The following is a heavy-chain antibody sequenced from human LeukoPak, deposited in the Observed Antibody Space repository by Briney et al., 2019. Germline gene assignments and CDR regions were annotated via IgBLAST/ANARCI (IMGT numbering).Heavy chain of an antibody. D-gene: IGHD2-2*01. J-gene: IGHJ4*02. CDR1: GYTFTSYY. CDR3: ARDGGTEVEIVVVPAAMLGDLDY. CDR2: INPSGGST. V-gene: IGHV1-46*01. Sequence: ASVKVSCKASGYTFTSYYMHWVRQAPGQGLEWMGIINPSGGSTSYAQKFQGRVTMTRDMSTSTVYMELSRLRSEDTAVYYCARDGGTEVEIVVVPAAMLGDLDYWGQGTLVTVSS.